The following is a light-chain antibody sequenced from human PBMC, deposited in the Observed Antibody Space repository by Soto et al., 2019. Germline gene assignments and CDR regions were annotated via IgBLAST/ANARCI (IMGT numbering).Light chain of an antibody. CDR3: QQSYSTPVT. J-gene: IGKJ2*01. CDR2: AAS. Sequence: DIQMTQSPSSLSASVGDRVTITCRASQSTSSYLNWYQQKPGKAPKLLIYAASSLKSGVPSRFSGSGSGTDFTLTISSLQLEDFATYYCQQSYSTPVTFGQGTKVEIK. CDR1: QSTSSY. V-gene: IGKV1-39*01.